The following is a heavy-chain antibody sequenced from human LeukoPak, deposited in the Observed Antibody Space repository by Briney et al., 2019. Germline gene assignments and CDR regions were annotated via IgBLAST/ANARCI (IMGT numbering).Heavy chain of an antibody. J-gene: IGHJ6*03. CDR3: ARSGTTSYYYYYMDV. CDR1: GFTFSSYS. D-gene: IGHD1-7*01. Sequence: GGSLRLSCAASGFTFSSYSMKWVRQAPGKGLEWASYISSSSSTIYYADSVKGRFTISRDNAKNSLYLQMNSLRAEDTAVYYCARSGTTSYYYYYMDVWGKGTTVTVSS. V-gene: IGHV3-48*01. CDR2: ISSSSSTI.